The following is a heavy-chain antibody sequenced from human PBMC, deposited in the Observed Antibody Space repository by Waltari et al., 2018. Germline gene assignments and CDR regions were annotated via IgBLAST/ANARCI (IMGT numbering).Heavy chain of an antibody. J-gene: IGHJ3*02. CDR2: ISKSGSTI. CDR1: GFTFSSYN. CDR3: ARDGCSSCYSGALDI. D-gene: IGHD2-2*02. Sequence: EVQLVESGGALVRPGGSLRLSCAGSGFTFSSYNMNWVRQAPGKGLEWVSYISKSGSTIYYADSVKGRFTISRDNAESSLHLQMNSLRDEDTAVYYCARDGCSSCYSGALDIWGQGTAVTVSS. V-gene: IGHV3-48*02.